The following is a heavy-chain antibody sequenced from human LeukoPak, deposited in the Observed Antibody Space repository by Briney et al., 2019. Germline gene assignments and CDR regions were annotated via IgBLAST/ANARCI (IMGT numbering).Heavy chain of an antibody. CDR1: GGSISSGGYY. J-gene: IGHJ6*03. CDR2: IYYSGST. CDR3: ARSPPISYYMDV. Sequence: PSETLSLTCTVSGGSISSGGYYWSWIRQHPGKGLEWIGYIYYSGSTYYNPSLKSRVTISVDTSKNQFSLKLSSVTAADTAVYYCARSPPISYYMDVWGKGTTVTVSS. D-gene: IGHD2-21*01. V-gene: IGHV4-31*03.